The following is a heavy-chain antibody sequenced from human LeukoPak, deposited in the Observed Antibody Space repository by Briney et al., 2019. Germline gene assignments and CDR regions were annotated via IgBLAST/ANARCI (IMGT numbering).Heavy chain of an antibody. CDR2: IYYSGST. Sequence: PSETLSLTCTVSGGSISSGGYYWSWIRQHPGKGLEWIGYIYYSGSTYYNPSLKSRVTISVDTSKNQFSLKLSSVTAADTAVYYCARDRNRDDFWSGYYLGYYYGMDVWGQGTTVTVSS. CDR3: ARDRNRDDFWSGYYLGYYYGMDV. D-gene: IGHD3-3*01. V-gene: IGHV4-31*03. CDR1: GGSISSGGYY. J-gene: IGHJ6*02.